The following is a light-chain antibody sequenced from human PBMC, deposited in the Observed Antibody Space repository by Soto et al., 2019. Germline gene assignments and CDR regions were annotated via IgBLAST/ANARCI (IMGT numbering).Light chain of an antibody. Sequence: DIQMTQSPSSLSASVGDRVTITCRASQIINTWLAWYQQKPGKAPKLLIYRASNLVNGVPSRFSGSGSGTEFTLTISSLQPDDISSYYCQQYETYSGTFGPGTKVDL. CDR3: QQYETYSGT. J-gene: IGKJ3*01. CDR2: RAS. V-gene: IGKV1-5*03. CDR1: QIINTW.